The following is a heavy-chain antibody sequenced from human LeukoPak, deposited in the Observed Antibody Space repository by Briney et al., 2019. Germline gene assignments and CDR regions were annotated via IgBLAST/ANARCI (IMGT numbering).Heavy chain of an antibody. CDR3: ARGWDSSSWYGYFDY. J-gene: IGHJ4*02. CDR1: GGSISSCDYY. D-gene: IGHD6-13*01. Sequence: SETLTLTCTVSGGSISSCDYYWSWIRQPPGKGLEWIGYTYYSGYTYYNPTLKSRVSISVDTSKCMFYLTLSSVTAGDTAVYYCARGWDSSSWYGYFDYWGQGTLVTVS. V-gene: IGHV4-30-4*01. CDR2: TYYSGYT.